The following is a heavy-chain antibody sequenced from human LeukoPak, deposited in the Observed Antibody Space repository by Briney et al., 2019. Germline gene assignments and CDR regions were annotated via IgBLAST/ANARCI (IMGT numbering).Heavy chain of an antibody. D-gene: IGHD3-22*01. CDR2: INWNSDRI. Sequence: GGSLRLSCAVSGFIFGDYGMYWVRQAPGKGLEWVSGINWNSDRIGYADSVKGRFTISRDNAKNSLYMQMNSVRAEDTALYYCARAPYYYDTSGLGAFDVRGQGTTVVVSS. V-gene: IGHV3-9*01. J-gene: IGHJ3*01. CDR3: ARAPYYYDTSGLGAFDV. CDR1: GFIFGDYG.